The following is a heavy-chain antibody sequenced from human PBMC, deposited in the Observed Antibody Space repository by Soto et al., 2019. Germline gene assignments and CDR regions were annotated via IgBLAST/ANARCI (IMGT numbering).Heavy chain of an antibody. CDR3: ARVWGYYFDY. Sequence: SETLSLTCAVYGGSFSGYYWNWLRQPPGEGLEWIGKIDQSGSTNYNPSLKSRVTMSVDTSRSQFSLKLTSVTAMDTAVYYCARVWGYYFDYWGQGTLVTVSS. CDR1: GGSFSGYY. D-gene: IGHD3-10*01. J-gene: IGHJ4*02. V-gene: IGHV4-34*01. CDR2: IDQSGST.